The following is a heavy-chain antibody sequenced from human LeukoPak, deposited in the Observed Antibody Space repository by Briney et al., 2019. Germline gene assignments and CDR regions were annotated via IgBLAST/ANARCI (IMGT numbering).Heavy chain of an antibody. CDR2: ILYSGAT. J-gene: IGHJ5*02. V-gene: IGHV4-59*11. Sequence: SETLSLTCTVSGGTLYNHYWSWIRQSPEKGLEWIGYILYSGATTYNPSFRSRVTIAVDTSKNQVSLELSSVTAADTAVYYCARTEFNWFDPWGQGTRVTVSS. CDR3: ARTEFNWFDP. D-gene: IGHD3-10*01. CDR1: GGTLYNHY.